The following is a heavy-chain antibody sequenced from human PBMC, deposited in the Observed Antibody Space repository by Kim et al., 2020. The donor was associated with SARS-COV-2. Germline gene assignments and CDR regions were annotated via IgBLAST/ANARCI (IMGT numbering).Heavy chain of an antibody. D-gene: IGHD3-22*01. Sequence: DSVKGRFTISRDNSKNTLYLQMNSLRAEDTAVYYCAKDSTRIVVVSFVDYWGQGTLVTVSS. V-gene: IGHV3-30*02. CDR3: AKDSTRIVVVSFVDY. J-gene: IGHJ4*02.